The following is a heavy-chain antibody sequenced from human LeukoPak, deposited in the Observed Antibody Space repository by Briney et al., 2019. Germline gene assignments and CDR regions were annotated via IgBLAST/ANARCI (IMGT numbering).Heavy chain of an antibody. Sequence: SETLSLTCNVSGGSISSYQRSWIRQPPGKGLEWIGYIYYSGSTNYNPSLKSRVTISVDTSKNQFSLNLSSVTAADTAVYYCARHQGGTYYYDAFDIWGQGTMVTVSS. V-gene: IGHV4-59*08. CDR2: IYYSGST. CDR3: ARHQGGTYYYDAFDI. J-gene: IGHJ3*02. D-gene: IGHD1-26*01. CDR1: GGSISSYQ.